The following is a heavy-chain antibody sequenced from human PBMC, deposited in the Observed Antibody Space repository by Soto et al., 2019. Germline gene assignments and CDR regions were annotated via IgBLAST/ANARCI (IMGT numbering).Heavy chain of an antibody. J-gene: IGHJ4*02. Sequence: ASVKVSCKASGGTFSSYAISWVRQAPGQGLEWMGGIIPIFGTANYAQKFQGRVTIIADESTSTAYMELSSLRSEDTAVYYCARDLGPGEGFDYWGQGTLVTVSS. D-gene: IGHD3-16*01. CDR1: GGTFSSYA. CDR3: ARDLGPGEGFDY. CDR2: IIPIFGTA. V-gene: IGHV1-69*13.